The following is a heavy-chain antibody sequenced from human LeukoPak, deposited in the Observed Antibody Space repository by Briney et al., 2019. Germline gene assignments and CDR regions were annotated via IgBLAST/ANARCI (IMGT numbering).Heavy chain of an antibody. Sequence: SVKVSCKASGGTFSSSAINWVRQAPGQGLEWMGGIILVFGTAKYAQKFQGRVTITADESTSTAYMELSSLRSEDTAVYYCARGEVPPHYFDSWGQGTLVTVSS. CDR1: GGTFSSSA. CDR2: IILVFGTA. V-gene: IGHV1-69*01. J-gene: IGHJ4*02. CDR3: ARGEVPPHYFDS.